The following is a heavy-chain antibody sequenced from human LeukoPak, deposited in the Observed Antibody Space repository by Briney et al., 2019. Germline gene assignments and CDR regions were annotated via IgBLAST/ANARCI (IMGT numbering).Heavy chain of an antibody. D-gene: IGHD5-18*01. J-gene: IGHJ4*02. CDR1: GFTFSSYA. CDR2: ISGSGGST. CDR3: AKELWFGNYFDY. Sequence: GASLRLSCAASGFTFSSYAMSWVRQAPGEGLEWVSAISGSGGSTYYADSVKGRFTISRDNSKNTLCLQMNSLRAEDTAVYYCAKELWFGNYFDYWGQGTLVTVSS. V-gene: IGHV3-23*01.